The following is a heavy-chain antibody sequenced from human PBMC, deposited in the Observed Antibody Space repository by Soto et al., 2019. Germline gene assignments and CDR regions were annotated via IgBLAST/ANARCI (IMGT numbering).Heavy chain of an antibody. CDR1: GGSISSGGYS. J-gene: IGHJ1*01. V-gene: IGHV4-30-2*02. CDR3: ASSMIVVAPNFQH. D-gene: IGHD3-22*01. CDR2: IYHSGST. Sequence: PSETLSLTCAVSGGSISSGGYSWSWIRQPPGKGLEWIGYIYHSGSTYYNPSLKSRVTISVDTSKNQFSLKLSSVTAADTAVYYCASSMIVVAPNFQHWGQGTLVTVSS.